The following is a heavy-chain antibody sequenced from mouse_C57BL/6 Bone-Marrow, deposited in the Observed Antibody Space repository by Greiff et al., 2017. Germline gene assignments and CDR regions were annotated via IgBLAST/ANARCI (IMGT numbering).Heavy chain of an antibody. CDR3: ASGGYGSSAWFAY. D-gene: IGHD1-1*01. V-gene: IGHV1-64*01. J-gene: IGHJ3*01. CDR1: GYTFTSYW. Sequence: VQLQQPGAELVKPGASVKLSCKASGYTFTSYWMHWVKQRPGQGLEWIGMIHPNSGSTNYNEKFKSKATLTVDKSSSTAYMQLSSLTSEDSAVYYCASGGYGSSAWFAYWGQGTLVTVSA. CDR2: IHPNSGST.